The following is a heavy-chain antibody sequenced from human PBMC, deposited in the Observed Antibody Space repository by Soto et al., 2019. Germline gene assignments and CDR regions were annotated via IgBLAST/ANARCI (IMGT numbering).Heavy chain of an antibody. CDR1: SYSIGEHY. V-gene: IGHV3-72*01. Sequence: PGRSLRLSGSACSYSIGEHYRDWVRQDPGKGLEWVGRTRNKANSYTTEYAASVKGRFTISRDDSKNSLYLQMNSLKTEDTAVYYCAREGRGYLDYWGQGNLVTDSS. J-gene: IGHJ4*02. D-gene: IGHD5-12*01. CDR2: TRNKANSYTT. CDR3: AREGRGYLDY.